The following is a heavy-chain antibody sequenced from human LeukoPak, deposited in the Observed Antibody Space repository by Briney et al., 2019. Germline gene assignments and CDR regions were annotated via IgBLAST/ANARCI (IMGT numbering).Heavy chain of an antibody. CDR3: ARAGGYGYGLTFDY. V-gene: IGHV4-59*01. CDR1: GGSISSYY. Sequence: ASETLSLTCTVSGGSISSYYWSWIRQPPGKGLEWIGYIYYSGSTNYNPSLKSRVTISVDTSKNQFSLKLSSVTAADTAVYYCARAGGYGYGLTFDYWGQGTLVTVSS. J-gene: IGHJ4*02. D-gene: IGHD5-18*01. CDR2: IYYSGST.